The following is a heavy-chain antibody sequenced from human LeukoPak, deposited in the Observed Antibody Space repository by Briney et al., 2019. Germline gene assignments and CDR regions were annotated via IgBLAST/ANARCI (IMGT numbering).Heavy chain of an antibody. Sequence: ASVKVSCKAFGYTFNGYYMHWVRQAPGQGLEWMGWINPNSGGTNYAQKFQGRVTMTRDTSISTAYMELSRLRSDDTAVYYCARDDGDYAEYFQHWGQGTLVTVSS. V-gene: IGHV1-2*02. J-gene: IGHJ1*01. CDR3: ARDDGDYAEYFQH. D-gene: IGHD4-17*01. CDR1: GYTFNGYY. CDR2: INPNSGGT.